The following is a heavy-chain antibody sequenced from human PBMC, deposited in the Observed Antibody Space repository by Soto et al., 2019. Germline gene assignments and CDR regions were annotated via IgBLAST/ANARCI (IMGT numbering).Heavy chain of an antibody. D-gene: IGHD1-1*01. CDR1: GGTFSSYA. CDR3: ARNDWDFYYGMDV. CDR2: IIPIFGTA. V-gene: IGHV1-69*06. J-gene: IGHJ6*02. Sequence: ASVKVSCKASGGTFSSYAISWVRQAPGQGLEWMGGIIPIFGTANYAQKFQGRVTITADKSTSTAYMELSSLRSEDTAAYYCARNDWDFYYGMDVWGHGTTATVSS.